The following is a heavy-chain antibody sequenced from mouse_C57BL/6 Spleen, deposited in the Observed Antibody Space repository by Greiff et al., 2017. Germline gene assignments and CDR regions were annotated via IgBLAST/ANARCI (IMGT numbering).Heavy chain of an antibody. CDR2: IDPENGDT. CDR1: GFNIKDDY. J-gene: IGHJ3*01. CDR3: TTVDSSGYSAWFAY. V-gene: IGHV14-4*01. Sequence: EVQLQQSGAELVRPGASVTLSCTASGFNIKDDYMHWVKQRPEQGLEWIGWIDPENGDTEYASKFQGKATITADTSSNTAYLQLSSLTSEDTAVYYCTTVDSSGYSAWFAYWGQGTLVTVSA. D-gene: IGHD3-2*02.